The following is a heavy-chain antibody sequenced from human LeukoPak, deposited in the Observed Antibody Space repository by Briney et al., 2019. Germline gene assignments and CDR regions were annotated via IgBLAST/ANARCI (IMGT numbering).Heavy chain of an antibody. V-gene: IGHV3-30*02. Sequence: GGSLRLSCAAPGFTFSSYGMHWVRQAPGKGLEWVAVIWYDGSNKYYADSVKGRFTISRDNSKNTLYLQMSSLRAEDTAIYYCAKGIAVTTPRYYYGLDVWGQGTTVTVSS. CDR3: AKGIAVTTPRYYYGLDV. CDR2: IWYDGSNK. D-gene: IGHD4-11*01. CDR1: GFTFSSYG. J-gene: IGHJ6*02.